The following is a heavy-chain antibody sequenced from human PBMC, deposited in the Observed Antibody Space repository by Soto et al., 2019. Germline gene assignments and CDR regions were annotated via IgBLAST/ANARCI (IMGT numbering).Heavy chain of an antibody. Sequence: PGGSLRLSCAASGFTFSSYEMNWVCQAPGKGLEWVSYISSSGSTIYYADSVKGRFTISRDNAKNSLYLQMNSLRAEDTAVYYCARDKRISYSRSWSSPRWFDPWGQGTLVTVSS. V-gene: IGHV3-48*03. CDR1: GFTFSSYE. J-gene: IGHJ5*02. CDR3: ARDKRISYSRSWSSPRWFDP. D-gene: IGHD6-13*01. CDR2: ISSSGSTI.